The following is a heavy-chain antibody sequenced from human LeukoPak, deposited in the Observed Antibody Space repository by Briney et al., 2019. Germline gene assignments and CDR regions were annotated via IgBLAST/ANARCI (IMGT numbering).Heavy chain of an antibody. D-gene: IGHD3-22*01. V-gene: IGHV1-69*04. J-gene: IGHJ4*02. CDR1: GGTFSSYA. CDR2: IIPIFGIA. CDR3: ARDAGLEYYYDSSGYYRLDY. Sequence: ASVNVSCKASGGTFSSYAISWVRQAPGQGLGWRGRIIPIFGIANYAQKFQGRVTITADKSTSTAYMELSSLRSEDTAVYYCARDAGLEYYYDSSGYYRLDYWGQGTLVTVSS.